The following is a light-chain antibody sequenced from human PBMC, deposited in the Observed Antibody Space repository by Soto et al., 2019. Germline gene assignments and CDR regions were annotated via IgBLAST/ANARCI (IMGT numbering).Light chain of an antibody. V-gene: IGLV2-23*02. J-gene: IGLJ2*01. Sequence: QYALTQPASVSGSPGQSITISCTGTSSDVGSYNSVSWYQQHPDKVPKLMIYEVNKRPSGVSDRFSGSKSGNTASLTISGLQAEDEADYSCSSYAGPSVSVVFGGGTKLTVL. CDR1: SSDVGSYNS. CDR2: EVN. CDR3: SSYAGPSVSVV.